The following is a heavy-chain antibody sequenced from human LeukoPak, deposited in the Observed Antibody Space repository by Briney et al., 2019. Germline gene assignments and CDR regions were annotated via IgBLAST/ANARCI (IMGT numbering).Heavy chain of an antibody. D-gene: IGHD2-15*01. V-gene: IGHV3-9*01. CDR1: GFTVDDYA. CDR3: AKASPWWSPAYGMDV. J-gene: IGHJ6*02. CDR2: LSWNSGSI. Sequence: PGGCLRPSCAASGFTVDDYAMRWVRQAPGKGRGWVSGLSWNSGSIGYADTVKGRFTISRDNAKNSLYLKMNSLRAEDTALYYCAKASPWWSPAYGMDVWGQGTTVTVSS.